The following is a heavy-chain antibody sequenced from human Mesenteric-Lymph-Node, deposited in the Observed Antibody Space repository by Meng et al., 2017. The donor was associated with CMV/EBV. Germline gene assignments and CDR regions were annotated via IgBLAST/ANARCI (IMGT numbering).Heavy chain of an antibody. CDR3: ARESRLYCSSTSCYARDGNGKGYFQH. D-gene: IGHD2-2*01. Sequence: SETLSLTCAVYGGSFSGYYWSWIRQPPGKGLEWIGEINHSGSTNYNPSLKSRVTISVDTSKNQFSLKLSSVTAADTAVYYCARESRLYCSSTSCYARDGNGKGYFQHWGQGTLVTVSS. V-gene: IGHV4-34*01. CDR2: INHSGST. CDR1: GGSFSGYY. J-gene: IGHJ1*01.